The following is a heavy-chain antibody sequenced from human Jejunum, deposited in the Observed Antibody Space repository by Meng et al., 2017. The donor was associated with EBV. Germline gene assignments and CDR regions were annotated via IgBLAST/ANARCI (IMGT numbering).Heavy chain of an antibody. CDR3: TDVGGDMI. V-gene: IGHV3-15*02. CDR1: GFTFTNSH. CDR2: IKRTTDGGTT. D-gene: IGHD3-16*01. J-gene: IGHJ4*02. Sequence: EVQVVGSGGALVKPGESLRLSCAASGFTFTNSHMTWVRQAPGKGLEWVGRIKRTTDGGTTDYAAPVKGRFTISRDDSKNTLYLQMNSLKTEDTAVYYCTDVGGDMIWGQGILVTVSS.